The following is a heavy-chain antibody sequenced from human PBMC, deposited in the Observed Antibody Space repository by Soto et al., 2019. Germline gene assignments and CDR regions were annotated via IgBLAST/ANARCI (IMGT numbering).Heavy chain of an antibody. CDR1: GFTFSSYG. D-gene: IGHD3-10*01. Sequence: PGGSLRLSCAASGFTFSSYGMHWVRQAPGKGLEWVAVISYDGSNKYYAESVKGRFTISRDNSKNKLYLQMNSLRAEDTDVYYSAKDHDLWFGELLSPEGYYYYYGMDVWGQGTTVTVSS. J-gene: IGHJ6*02. CDR3: AKDHDLWFGELLSPEGYYYYYGMDV. CDR2: ISYDGSNK. V-gene: IGHV3-30*18.